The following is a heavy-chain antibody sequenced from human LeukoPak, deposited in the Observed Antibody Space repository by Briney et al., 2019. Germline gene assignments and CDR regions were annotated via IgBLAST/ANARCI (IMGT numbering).Heavy chain of an antibody. Sequence: GGSLRLFCAASGFTFSSYAMSWVRQAPGRGLEWVSVISDSGADTSYADSGKGRLTISRDNSRNTLYLQMNSLRAEDTAVYYCAKTDCTSSSCYTIESWGQGTLVTVSS. CDR2: ISDSGADT. CDR3: AKTDCTSSSCYTIES. V-gene: IGHV3-23*01. D-gene: IGHD2-2*02. CDR1: GFTFSSYA. J-gene: IGHJ4*02.